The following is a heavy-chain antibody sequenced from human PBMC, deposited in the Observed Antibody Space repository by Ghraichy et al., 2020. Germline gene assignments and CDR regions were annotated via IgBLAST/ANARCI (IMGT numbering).Heavy chain of an antibody. CDR2: IRPDGSDK. J-gene: IGHJ4*02. CDR1: GFIFTNHW. CDR3: ARLMGTSTTWDY. Sequence: GGSLRLSCAASGFIFTNHWMSWVRQAPGKGLEWVAIIRPDGSDKYYLDSVRGRFTISRDSASNSLYLHMNSVRAEDTAVYFCARLMGTSTTWDYWGQGTLVTVSS. V-gene: IGHV3-7*01. D-gene: IGHD3-16*01.